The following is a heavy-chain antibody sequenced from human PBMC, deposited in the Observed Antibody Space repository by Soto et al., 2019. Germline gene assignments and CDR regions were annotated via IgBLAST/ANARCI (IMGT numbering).Heavy chain of an antibody. V-gene: IGHV1-69*01. Sequence: QVQLVQSGAEVKKPGSSVKVFCKASGGTFSNYTISWVRQAPGQGLEWMGGIIPVFGTTDYEQKFQGRVTITADGSTSTAYMKLSSLRSADTAVYYCARSSPDIVLRKPTGNQDYYGMDVWGQGTTVTGSS. CDR3: ARSSPDIVLRKPTGNQDYYGMDV. CDR1: GGTFSNYT. J-gene: IGHJ6*02. D-gene: IGHD3-3*01. CDR2: IIPVFGTT.